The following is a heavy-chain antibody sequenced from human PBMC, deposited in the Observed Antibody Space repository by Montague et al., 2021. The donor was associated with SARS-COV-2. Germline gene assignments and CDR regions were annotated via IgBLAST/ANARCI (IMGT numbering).Heavy chain of an antibody. CDR1: GDSVKTNPYS. Sequence: SETLSLTCTVSGDSVKTNPYSWVWIRPPPGKGLEWIGNLHYTGTTYYYPSLKSRITMSVDTFKIPFSLNLNSVTATDTAVYYCANADRCSSGSCYSAFDSWGQGSLVAVSS. V-gene: IGHV4-39*01. CDR3: ANADRCSSGSCYSAFDS. J-gene: IGHJ4*02. D-gene: IGHD2-15*01. CDR2: LHYTGTT.